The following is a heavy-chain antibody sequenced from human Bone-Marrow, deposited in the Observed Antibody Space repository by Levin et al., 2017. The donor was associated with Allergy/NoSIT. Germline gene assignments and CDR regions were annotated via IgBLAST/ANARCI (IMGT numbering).Heavy chain of an antibody. V-gene: IGHV3-30-3*01. CDR3: ARDLGRLGELSLSRGDYFDY. Sequence: QAGGSLRLSCAASGFTFSSYAMHWVRQAPGKGLEWVAVISYDGSNKYYADSVKGRFTISRDNSKNTLYLQMNSLRAEDTAVYYCARDLGRLGELSLSRGDYFDYWGQGTLVTVSS. CDR1: GFTFSSYA. D-gene: IGHD3-16*02. CDR2: ISYDGSNK. J-gene: IGHJ4*02.